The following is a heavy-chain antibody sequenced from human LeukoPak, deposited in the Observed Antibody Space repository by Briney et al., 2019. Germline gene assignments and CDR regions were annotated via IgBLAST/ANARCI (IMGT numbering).Heavy chain of an antibody. J-gene: IGHJ4*02. D-gene: IGHD2-15*01. CDR3: ARFTRYCSGGSCYRFFDY. V-gene: IGHV3-13*01. Sequence: GGSLRLSCAASGFTFSSYDMHWVRQATGKGLEWVSAIGTAGDTYYPGSVKGRFTISRENAKNSLYLQMNSLSAGDTAVYYCARFTRYCSGGSCYRFFDYWGQGTLVTVSS. CDR1: GFTFSSYD. CDR2: IGTAGDT.